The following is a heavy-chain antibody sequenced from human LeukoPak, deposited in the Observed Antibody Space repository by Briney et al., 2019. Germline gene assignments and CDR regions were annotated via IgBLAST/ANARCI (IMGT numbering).Heavy chain of an antibody. CDR2: IYNSGAI. CDR1: GGSISSGDYY. CDR3: ATAPLPATMWNWYFDL. V-gene: IGHV4-30-4*01. Sequence: SETLSLTCTVSGGSISSGDYYWSWIRQPPGKGLEWIGYIYNSGAIYYNPSLKSRLTISVDTSRNQFSLRLRSVTAADTAVYYCATAPLPATMWNWYFDLWGRGTLVTVSS. D-gene: IGHD2-2*01. J-gene: IGHJ2*01.